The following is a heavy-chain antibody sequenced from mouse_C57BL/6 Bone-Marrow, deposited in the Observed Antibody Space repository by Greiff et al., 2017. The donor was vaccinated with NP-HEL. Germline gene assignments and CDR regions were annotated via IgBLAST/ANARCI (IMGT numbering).Heavy chain of an antibody. J-gene: IGHJ2*01. CDR1: GYTFTSYG. D-gene: IGHD2-4*01. Sequence: VKLQESGAELARPGASVKLSCKASGYTFTSYGISWVKQRTGQGLEWIGEIYPRSGNTYYNEKFKGKATLTADKSSSTAHMELHSLTSEDSAVYFCARWGLRRDFDYWGQGTTLTVSS. V-gene: IGHV1-81*01. CDR2: IYPRSGNT. CDR3: ARWGLRRDFDY.